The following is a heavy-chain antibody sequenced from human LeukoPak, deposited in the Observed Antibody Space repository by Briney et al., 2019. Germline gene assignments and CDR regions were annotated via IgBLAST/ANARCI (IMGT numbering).Heavy chain of an antibody. CDR1: GFTFSSYS. J-gene: IGHJ4*02. D-gene: IGHD2-2*01. CDR2: ISSGSSNI. Sequence: PGGSLRLSCAASGFTFSSYSMSWGRPAPGRGVEWVSFISSGSSNIDYADSVKGRFTISRDNAKNSLYLQMNSLRAEDTAVYYCARDPRLGYCSSSSCPDLDYWGQGTLVTVSS. V-gene: IGHV3-21*01. CDR3: ARDPRLGYCSSSSCPDLDY.